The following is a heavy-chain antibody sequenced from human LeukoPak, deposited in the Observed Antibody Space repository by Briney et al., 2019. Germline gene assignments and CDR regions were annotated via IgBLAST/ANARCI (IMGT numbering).Heavy chain of an antibody. CDR1: GGSISSYY. CDR2: IYYSGST. Sequence: PSETLSLTCTVSGGSISSYYWSWIRQPPGKGLEWIGYIYYSGSTNYNPSLKSRVTISVDTSKNQFSLKLSSVTAADTAVYYCARVTYYYDSSGSIDYWGQGTLATVSS. CDR3: ARVTYYYDSSGSIDY. V-gene: IGHV4-59*01. J-gene: IGHJ4*02. D-gene: IGHD3-22*01.